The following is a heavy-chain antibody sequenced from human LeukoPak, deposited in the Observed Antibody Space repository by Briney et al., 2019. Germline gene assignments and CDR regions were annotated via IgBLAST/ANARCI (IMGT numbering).Heavy chain of an antibody. CDR2: ISSSGSTI. V-gene: IGHV3-11*01. CDR3: ARRKNPDCSGGSCHSRYYGMDV. D-gene: IGHD2-15*01. Sequence: PGGSLRPSCAASGFTFSDYYMSWIRQAPGKGLEWVSYISSSGSTIYYADSVKGRFTISRDNAKNSLYLQMNSLRAEDTAVYYCARRKNPDCSGGSCHSRYYGMDVWGQGTTVTVSS. J-gene: IGHJ6*02. CDR1: GFTFSDYY.